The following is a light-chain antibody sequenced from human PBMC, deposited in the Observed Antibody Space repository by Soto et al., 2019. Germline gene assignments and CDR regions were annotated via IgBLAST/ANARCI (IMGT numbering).Light chain of an antibody. CDR2: NVN. J-gene: IGLJ1*01. CDR1: IRYIGGYDF. V-gene: IGLV2-8*01. Sequence: QSALAQPPSASWSPGQAVTISCTGTIRYIGGYDFVSWYQVRPGEAQQLIIYNVNGRPSGVPRLFSGSKSGKTASLTVSGIQAVDEADYYCSSYSDTNICVFGTWTKVPAL. CDR3: SSYSDTNICV.